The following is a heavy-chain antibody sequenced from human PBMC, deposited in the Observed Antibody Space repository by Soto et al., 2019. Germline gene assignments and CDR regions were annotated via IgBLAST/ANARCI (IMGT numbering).Heavy chain of an antibody. D-gene: IGHD3-10*01. CDR1: GFTFGPFW. CDR3: TRDRGYPGSFDL. CDR2: INSDGSTI. V-gene: IGHV3-74*01. J-gene: IGHJ3*01. Sequence: PGGSLRLSCAASGFTFGPFWMHWVRQAPGKGLVWLSHINSDGSTIVYADSVKGRFTISRDNAKNKLYLQMNSLRVEDTAVYYCTRDRGYPGSFDLWGQGTMVTVSS.